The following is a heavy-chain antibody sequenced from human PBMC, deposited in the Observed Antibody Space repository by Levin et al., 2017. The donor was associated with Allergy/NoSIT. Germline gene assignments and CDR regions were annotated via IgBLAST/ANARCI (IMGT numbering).Heavy chain of an antibody. CDR1: GFILRTSD. V-gene: IGHV3-48*01. J-gene: IGHJ4*02. Sequence: PGGSLRLSCAASGFILRTSDMNWVRQAPGKGLEWLSFITKPSRTISYADSVKGRFTVSRDNAKNLLYLDMNSLRAEDTAVYYCVTDESGDEDFDYWGQGNLVTVSA. CDR3: VTDESGDEDFDY. D-gene: IGHD7-27*01. CDR2: ITKPSRTI.